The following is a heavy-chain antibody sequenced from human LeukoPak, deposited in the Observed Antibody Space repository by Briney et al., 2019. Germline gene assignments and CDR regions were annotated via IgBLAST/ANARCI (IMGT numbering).Heavy chain of an antibody. CDR3: AKDRKGFGSGWYSDFDY. V-gene: IGHV3-30*18. CDR1: GFTFSSYG. Sequence: PGGSLRLSCAASGFTFSSYGMHWVRQAPGKGLEWVAVISYDGSNKYYADSVKGRFTISRDNSKNTLYLQMNSLRAEDTAVYYCAKDRKGFGSGWYSDFDYWGQGTLVTVSS. CDR2: ISYDGSNK. J-gene: IGHJ4*02. D-gene: IGHD6-19*01.